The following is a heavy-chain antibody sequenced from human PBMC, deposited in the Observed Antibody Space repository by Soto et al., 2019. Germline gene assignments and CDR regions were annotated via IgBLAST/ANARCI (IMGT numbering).Heavy chain of an antibody. D-gene: IGHD3-3*01. Sequence: QVQVVQSGAEVKRPGASVKVSCKASGYTFNSDGITWVRQAPGQGLEWMGWINAYNGNTNYAQKFQGRVTITTDKSTSTAYMELRSLIPDDTAVYYCARVLLESLKCAFDIWGQGTMVIVSS. CDR3: ARVLLESLKCAFDI. J-gene: IGHJ3*02. V-gene: IGHV1-18*01. CDR2: INAYNGNT. CDR1: GYTFNSDG.